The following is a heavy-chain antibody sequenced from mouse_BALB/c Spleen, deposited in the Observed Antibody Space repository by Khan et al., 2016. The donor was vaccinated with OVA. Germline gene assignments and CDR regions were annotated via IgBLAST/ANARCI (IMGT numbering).Heavy chain of an antibody. Sequence: EVQLQQSGPELVRPGASVKISCKASGYSFTGYFMNWVKQSHGKSLEWIGRINPHIGETFYNQRFTDKATLTVDESSSTAHMELRGLASEDSAVYYCTRIYRGDFDYWGQGTTLTVSS. J-gene: IGHJ2*01. CDR1: GYSFTGYF. D-gene: IGHD2-13*01. V-gene: IGHV1-20*02. CDR3: TRIYRGDFDY. CDR2: INPHIGET.